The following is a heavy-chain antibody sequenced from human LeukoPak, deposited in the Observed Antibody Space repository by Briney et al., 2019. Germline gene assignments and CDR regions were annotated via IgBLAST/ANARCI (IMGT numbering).Heavy chain of an antibody. CDR3: ARVRLGGSYWGAAGYFSGAGDY. V-gene: IGHV1-18*01. CDR1: GGTFSIYA. D-gene: IGHD1-26*01. CDR2: ISAYNGNT. Sequence: ASVTVSCKASGGTFSIYAISWVRQAPGQGLEWMGWISAYNGNTNYAQKLQGRVTMTTDTSTSTAYMELRSLRSDDTAVDYCARVRLGGSYWGAAGYFSGAGDYWGQGTLVTVSS. J-gene: IGHJ4*02.